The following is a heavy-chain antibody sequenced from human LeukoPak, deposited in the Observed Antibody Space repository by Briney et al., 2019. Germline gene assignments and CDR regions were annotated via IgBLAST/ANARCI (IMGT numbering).Heavy chain of an antibody. J-gene: IGHJ4*02. CDR3: AHGGLVRRFDY. CDR1: GFSLSTGGVG. Sequence: SGPTLVKPTQTLTLTFTFSGFSLSTGGVGVGWIRQPPGKALEWLALIYWDDDKRYSPSLKSRLTITKDTSKNQVVLTMTNMDPVDTVTYYCAHGGLVRRFDYWGQGTLVTVSS. CDR2: IYWDDDK. D-gene: IGHD6-19*01. V-gene: IGHV2-5*02.